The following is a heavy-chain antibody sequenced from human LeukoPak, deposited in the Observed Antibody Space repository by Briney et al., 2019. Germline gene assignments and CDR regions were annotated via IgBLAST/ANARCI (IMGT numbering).Heavy chain of an antibody. CDR2: INPSSGGT. Sequence: ASVKVSCKASGYTFTGYYVHWVRQAPGRGLEWMGWINPSSGGTNYAQKFRGRVTMTRDTSISTAYMELSRLRSDDTAVYYCTRYPRDYYYFGMDVWGQGTTVTVSS. V-gene: IGHV1-2*02. D-gene: IGHD1-26*01. CDR3: TRYPRDYYYFGMDV. J-gene: IGHJ6*02. CDR1: GYTFTGYY.